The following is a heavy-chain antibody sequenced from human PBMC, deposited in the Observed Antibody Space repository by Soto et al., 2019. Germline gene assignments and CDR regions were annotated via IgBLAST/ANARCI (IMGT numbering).Heavy chain of an antibody. CDR1: GGSVSSGSYY. J-gene: IGHJ6*02. CDR3: AREKKGYSYGLNYYYGMDV. Sequence: SETLSLTCTVSGGSVSSGSYYWSWIRQPPGKGLEWIGYIYYSGSTNYKHSLKSRVTISVDTSKNQFSLKLSSVTAADTAVYYCAREKKGYSYGLNYYYGMDVWGQGTTVTVSS. CDR2: IYYSGST. D-gene: IGHD5-18*01. V-gene: IGHV4-61*01.